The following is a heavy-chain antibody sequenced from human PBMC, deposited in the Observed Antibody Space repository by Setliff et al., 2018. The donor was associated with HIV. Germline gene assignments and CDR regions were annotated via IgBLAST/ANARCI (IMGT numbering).Heavy chain of an antibody. CDR1: GGSISSYY. J-gene: IGHJ5*02. V-gene: IGHV4-4*07. CDR3: ARTGGQWLVRGWFDP. Sequence: PSETLSLTCTVSGGSISSYYWSWIRQPAGKGLEWIGRIYTSGSTNYNPSLKSRVTVSVDTSKNQFSLKLSSVTAADTAVYYCARTGGQWLVRGWFDPWGQGTLVTVSS. CDR2: IYTSGST. D-gene: IGHD6-19*01.